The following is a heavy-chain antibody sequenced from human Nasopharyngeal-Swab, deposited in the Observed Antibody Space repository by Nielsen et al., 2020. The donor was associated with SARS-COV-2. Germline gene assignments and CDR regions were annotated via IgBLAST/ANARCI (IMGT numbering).Heavy chain of an antibody. CDR3: ARTRGGSYYDAFDI. CDR2: KSYDGSNK. V-gene: IGHV3-30*04. CDR1: GFTFSSYA. D-gene: IGHD1-26*01. J-gene: IGHJ3*02. Sequence: GGSLRLSRAASGFTFSSYAMHWVRQAPGKGLEWVAVKSYDGSNKYYADSVKGRFTISRDNSKNTLYLQMNSLRAEDTAVYYCARTRGGSYYDAFDIWGQGTMVTVSS.